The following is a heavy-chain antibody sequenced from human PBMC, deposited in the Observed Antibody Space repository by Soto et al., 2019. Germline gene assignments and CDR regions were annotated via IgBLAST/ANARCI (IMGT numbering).Heavy chain of an antibody. V-gene: IGHV4-59*04. J-gene: IGHJ4*02. CDR2: LYYSGST. Sequence: PSETLSLTCAVSGDSISSYYCMWIRQPPGKGLESIGYLYYSGSTYYNPSLKSRVTISVDTSKNQFSLKLSSVTAADTAVYYCAREPLTWGQGTLVTVSS. CDR3: AREPLT. CDR1: GDSISSYY.